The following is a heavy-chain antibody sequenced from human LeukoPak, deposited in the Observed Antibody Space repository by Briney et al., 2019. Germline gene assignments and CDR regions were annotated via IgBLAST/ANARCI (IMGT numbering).Heavy chain of an antibody. D-gene: IGHD3-3*01. V-gene: IGHV4-39*01. CDR2: IYYSGST. J-gene: IGHJ5*02. CDR3: ARARITIFGVVIGTYNWFDP. Sequence: SETLSLTCTVSGGSISSSSYSWGWIRQPPGKGLEWIGSIYYSGSTYYNPSLKSRVTISVDTPKNQFSLKLNSVTAADTAVYYCARARITIFGVVIGTYNWFDPWGQGTLVTVSS. CDR1: GGSISSSSYS.